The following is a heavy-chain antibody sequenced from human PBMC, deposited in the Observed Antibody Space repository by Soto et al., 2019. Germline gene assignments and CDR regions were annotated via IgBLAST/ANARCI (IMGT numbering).Heavy chain of an antibody. J-gene: IGHJ1*01. D-gene: IGHD6-19*01. V-gene: IGHV3-21*01. CDR2: IDGSGASI. CDR3: ARLPVAGTTGPV. Sequence: GGSLRLSCAASGFTFSSYTMNWVRQAPGKGLQWVSSIDGSGASIYYADSLKGRFIISRDNARDSLYLQMDSLRPDDTAVYYCARLPVAGTTGPVWGQG. CDR1: GFTFSSYT.